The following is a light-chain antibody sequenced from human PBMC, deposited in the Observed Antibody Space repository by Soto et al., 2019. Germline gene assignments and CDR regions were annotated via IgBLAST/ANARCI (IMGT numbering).Light chain of an antibody. CDR1: QSVSSSY. V-gene: IGKV3-20*02. CDR3: QQSYSTPRT. CDR2: GAS. J-gene: IGKJ1*01. Sequence: TQSPRTMSLSPGERATLSCRASQSVSSSYLAWYQQKPGKAPTLLFSGASSRPSGVPARFSGRGSGTDFTLTISGLQPEDAASYCCQQSYSTPRTFGPGTKVDI.